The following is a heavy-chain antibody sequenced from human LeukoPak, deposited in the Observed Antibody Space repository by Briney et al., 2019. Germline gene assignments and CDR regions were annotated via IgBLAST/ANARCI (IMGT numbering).Heavy chain of an antibody. D-gene: IGHD2-2*01. CDR1: GYTFTNYD. Sequence: GASVWVSCKTSGYTFTNYDINWVRQATGQGLEWMGWMNPNSGNTGYAQKFQGRVTMTRNTSISTAYMELSSLRSEDTAVYYCARPHCSSTDCHPPEWFDPWGQGTLVTVSS. J-gene: IGHJ5*02. CDR2: MNPNSGNT. CDR3: ARPHCSSTDCHPPEWFDP. V-gene: IGHV1-8*01.